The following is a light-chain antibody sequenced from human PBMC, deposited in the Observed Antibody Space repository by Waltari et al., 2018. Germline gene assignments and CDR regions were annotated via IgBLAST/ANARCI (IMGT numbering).Light chain of an antibody. V-gene: IGKV3-11*01. Sequence: EIVLTQSPATLSVSPGERANLSCRASQTISPDLAWYQHNPGLPTPLLIYADSNRATGMPARFSGRGSGTDFTLSISSLEPEDFAVYYCQQRNKWPRTFGQGTKVEIK. CDR3: QQRNKWPRT. CDR2: ADS. J-gene: IGKJ1*01. CDR1: QTISPD.